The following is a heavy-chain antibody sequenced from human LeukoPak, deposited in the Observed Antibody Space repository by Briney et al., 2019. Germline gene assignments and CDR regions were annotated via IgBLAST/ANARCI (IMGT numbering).Heavy chain of an antibody. CDR3: TTGPGNSGL. D-gene: IGHD4-23*01. J-gene: IGHJ4*02. Sequence: GGFLRLSCAVSGLTFSNAWMSWVRQAPGKGLEWVGRIKSTTVDGTPEYATPVKGRFTISRDDSKNTVYLQMNSLKTEDTAVYYCTTGPGNSGLWGRETVFTVSS. CDR1: GLTFSNAW. V-gene: IGHV3-15*01. CDR2: IKSTTVDGTP.